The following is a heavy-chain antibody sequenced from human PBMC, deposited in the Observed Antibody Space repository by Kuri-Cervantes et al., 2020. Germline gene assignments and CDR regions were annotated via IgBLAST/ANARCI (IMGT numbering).Heavy chain of an antibody. V-gene: IGHV3-48*02. CDR1: GFTFSSYA. CDR2: ISSSSVTI. J-gene: IGHJ4*02. Sequence: LSLTCAASGFTFSSYAMSWARQAPGKGLEWVSYISSSSVTIYYADSVKGRFTISRDNAKNSLYLQMNSLRDEDTAVYYCARDHCSSTSCYPANFDYWGQGTLVTVSS. CDR3: ARDHCSSTSCYPANFDY. D-gene: IGHD2-2*01.